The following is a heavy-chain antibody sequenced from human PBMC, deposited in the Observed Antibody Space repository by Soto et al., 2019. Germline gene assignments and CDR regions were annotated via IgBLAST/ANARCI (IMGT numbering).Heavy chain of an antibody. V-gene: IGHV2-5*02. J-gene: IGHJ5*02. D-gene: IGHD3-10*01. CDR2: IYWDDDK. Sequence: ITLKESGPTLVKPTQTLTLTCTLSGVSLNTRGVSVGLIRQPPGKALEWLALIYWDDDKRYSPSLKSRLTVTKDTSKNQVLLTMTNMDAVDTATYYCVHKGRSLLGFGAPGHLDPWGQGILVTVSS. CDR1: GVSLNTRGVS. CDR3: VHKGRSLLGFGAPGHLDP.